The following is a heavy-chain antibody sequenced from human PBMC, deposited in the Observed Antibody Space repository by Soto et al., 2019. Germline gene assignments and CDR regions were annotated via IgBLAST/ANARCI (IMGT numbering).Heavy chain of an antibody. V-gene: IGHV3-33*01. J-gene: IGHJ2*01. Sequence: GGSLRLSCAASGFTFRSYGMHWVRQAPGKGLEWVAVIWYDGSNKYYADSVKGRFTISRDNSKNTLYLQMNSLRAEDTAVYYCARGGYYDILFDYFGYHRDLMSFPTQRSTDL. CDR1: GFTFRSYG. CDR2: IWYDGSNK. D-gene: IGHD3-9*01. CDR3: ARGGYYDILFDYFGYHRDLMSFPTQRSTDL.